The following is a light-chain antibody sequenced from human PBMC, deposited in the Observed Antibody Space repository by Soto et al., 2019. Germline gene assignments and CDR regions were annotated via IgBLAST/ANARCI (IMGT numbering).Light chain of an antibody. CDR3: QQYYSTPYT. V-gene: IGKV4-1*01. CDR2: WAS. CDR1: QSVLYSSNNKNY. J-gene: IGKJ2*01. Sequence: DIVMTQSPDSLAVSLGERATINCKSSQSVLYSSNNKNYLAWFQQKPGQPPKLLIYWASTRESGVPDRFSGSWSGTDFTLTISSLQAEDVAVYYCQQYYSTPYTLGQGTKLEIK.